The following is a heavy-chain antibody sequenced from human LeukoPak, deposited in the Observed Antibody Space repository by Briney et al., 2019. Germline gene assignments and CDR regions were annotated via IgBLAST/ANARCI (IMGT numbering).Heavy chain of an antibody. D-gene: IGHD3-22*01. J-gene: IGHJ4*02. CDR1: GYTFTSYD. CDR3: ARGYLGITMIVVVMGY. Sequence: ASVKVSCKASGYTFTSYDINWVRQATGQGLEWMGWMNPNSGNTGYAQKFQGRVTMTRNTSISTAYMELSSLRSEDTAVYYCARGYLGITMIVVVMGYWGQGTLVTVSS. CDR2: MNPNSGNT. V-gene: IGHV1-8*01.